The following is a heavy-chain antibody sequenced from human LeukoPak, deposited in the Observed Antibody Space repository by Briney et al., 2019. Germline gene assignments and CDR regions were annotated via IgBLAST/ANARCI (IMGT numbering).Heavy chain of an antibody. CDR2: ISSSGSTI. Sequence: GRCLRLSCAVSGFTFSDYYMSWIRQAPGKGLGWVSYISSSGSTIYYADSVRGRFTISRDNAKHSLYLQMNSLRAEDTAVYYCAREMVAVPDAFDIWGQGTMVTVSS. CDR3: AREMVAVPDAFDI. V-gene: IGHV3-11*01. D-gene: IGHD2-15*01. CDR1: GFTFSDYY. J-gene: IGHJ3*02.